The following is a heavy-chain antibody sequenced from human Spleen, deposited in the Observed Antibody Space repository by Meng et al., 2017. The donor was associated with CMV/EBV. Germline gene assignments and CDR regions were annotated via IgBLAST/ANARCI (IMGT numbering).Heavy chain of an antibody. J-gene: IGHJ4*02. CDR2: ISPYNGKT. CDR3: GRVRGRINWGSNY. D-gene: IGHD7-27*01. V-gene: IGHV1-18*01. Sequence: ASVKVSCKASGYTFTSYGISWVRQAPGQGLEWMGWISPYNGKTNYAQRLQGRVTLTTDTSTSTAYMELRSLRSDDTAMYYCGRVRGRINWGSNYWGQGTPVTVSS. CDR1: GYTFTSYG.